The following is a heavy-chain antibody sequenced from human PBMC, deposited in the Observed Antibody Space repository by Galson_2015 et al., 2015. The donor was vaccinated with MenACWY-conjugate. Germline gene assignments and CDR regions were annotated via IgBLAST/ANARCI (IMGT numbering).Heavy chain of an antibody. CDR1: GYTFSSYG. CDR2: ISGDNGNT. D-gene: IGHD6-19*01. V-gene: IGHV1-18*04. CDR3: ARVTFYTSGYYFDD. Sequence: SVKVSCKASGYTFSSYGITWVRQTPGQGLEWMGWISGDNGNTNYAQKFQGRVTMTRDTSTSTVYMDLSSLRSEDTAVYFCARVTFYTSGYYFDDWGQGTLVTVSS. J-gene: IGHJ4*02.